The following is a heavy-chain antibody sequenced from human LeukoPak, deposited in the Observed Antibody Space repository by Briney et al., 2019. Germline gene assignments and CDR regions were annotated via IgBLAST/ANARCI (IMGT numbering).Heavy chain of an antibody. Sequence: SETLSLTCTVSGGSISSSSYYWGWIRQPPGKGLEWIGSIYYSGSTYYNPSLKSRVTISVDTSKNQFSLKLSSVTAADTAVYYCARHGLGLSDFDPWGQGTLVTASS. CDR2: IYYSGST. V-gene: IGHV4-39*01. J-gene: IGHJ5*02. CDR3: ARHGLGLSDFDP. D-gene: IGHD2/OR15-2a*01. CDR1: GGSISSSSYY.